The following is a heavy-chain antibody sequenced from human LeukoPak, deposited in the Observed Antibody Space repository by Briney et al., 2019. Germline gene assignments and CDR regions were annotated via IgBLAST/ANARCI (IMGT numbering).Heavy chain of an antibody. CDR1: GFTFSSHW. Sequence: GGSLRLSCAVSGFTFSSHWMHWVRQAPGKGLVWVSRIDRDGSRINYADSVKGRFTISRDNGKNTLFLQMNSLRAEDTAVYYCAKDGGLWVSAHWGDSWGRGTLVTVSS. CDR3: AKDGGLWVSAHWGDS. V-gene: IGHV3-74*01. CDR2: IDRDGSRI. J-gene: IGHJ4*02. D-gene: IGHD7-27*01.